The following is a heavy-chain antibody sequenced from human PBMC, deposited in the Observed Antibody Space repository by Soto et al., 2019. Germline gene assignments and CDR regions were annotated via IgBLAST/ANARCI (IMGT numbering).Heavy chain of an antibody. D-gene: IGHD6-19*01. V-gene: IGHV3-11*01. Sequence: SLRLSCNVSGFTFGNYYMSWIRQAPGKGLESISYISSRGVTIYYADSVKGRFTISRDNAKNSLFLQMDSLRAEDTAVYYCARVTASGWHVNGRDYFDHWGQGTLVTVSS. CDR1: GFTFGNYY. J-gene: IGHJ4*02. CDR3: ARVTASGWHVNGRDYFDH. CDR2: ISSRGVTI.